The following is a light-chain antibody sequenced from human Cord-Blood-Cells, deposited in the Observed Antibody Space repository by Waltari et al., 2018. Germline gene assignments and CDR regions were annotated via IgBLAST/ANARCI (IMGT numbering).Light chain of an antibody. CDR3: QQYNNWPPVYT. Sequence: EIVMTQSPATLSVYPGESATLSCRASQSVSSNLAWYQQKPGQAPRLLIYGASTRATGIPARFSGSGSGTEFTLTISSLQSEDFAVYYCQQYNNWPPVYTFGQGTKLEIK. J-gene: IGKJ2*01. CDR1: QSVSSN. CDR2: GAS. V-gene: IGKV3-15*01.